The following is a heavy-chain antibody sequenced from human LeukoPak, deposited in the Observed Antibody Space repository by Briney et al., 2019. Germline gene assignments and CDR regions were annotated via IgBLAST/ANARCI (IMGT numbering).Heavy chain of an antibody. CDR3: ARGRNYYDSSGPSSDAFDI. D-gene: IGHD3-22*01. J-gene: IGHJ3*02. Sequence: SETLSLTCTVSGGSISSSSYYWGWIRQPPGKGLEWIGSIYYSGSTYYNPSLKSRVTISVDTSKNQFSLKLSSVTAADTAVYYCARGRNYYDSSGPSSDAFDIWGQGTMVTVSS. CDR1: GGSISSSSYY. CDR2: IYYSGST. V-gene: IGHV4-39*01.